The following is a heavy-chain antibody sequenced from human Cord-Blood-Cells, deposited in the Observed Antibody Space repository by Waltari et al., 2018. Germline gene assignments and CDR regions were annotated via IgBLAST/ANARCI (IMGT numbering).Heavy chain of an antibody. CDR3: ARELGSSSSAFDI. J-gene: IGHJ3*02. CDR1: GFTFSSYA. V-gene: IGHV3-30*04. D-gene: IGHD6-6*01. CDR2: ISKDGSNK. Sequence: QVQLVESGGGVVQPGRSLRLSCAASGFTFSSYAMHWVRQAPGKGLGWVAVISKDGSNKYYRDSVKGRFTISRDNSKNTLYLQMNSLRAEDTAVYYCARELGSSSSAFDIWGQGTMVTVSS.